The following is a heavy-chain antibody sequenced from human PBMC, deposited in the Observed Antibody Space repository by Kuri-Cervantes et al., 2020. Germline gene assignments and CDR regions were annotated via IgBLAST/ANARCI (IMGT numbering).Heavy chain of an antibody. CDR1: GFTFSDYY. CDR3: ARSRGSYYFIENVGWFDP. V-gene: IGHV3-11*04. J-gene: IGHJ5*02. Sequence: GESLKISCAASGFTFSDYYMSWIRQAPGKGLEWVSYISSSGSTIYYADSVKGRFTISRDNAKNSLYLQMNSLRDEDTAVYYCARSRGSYYFIENVGWFDPWAQGTLVTVSS. D-gene: IGHD1-26*01. CDR2: ISSSGSTI.